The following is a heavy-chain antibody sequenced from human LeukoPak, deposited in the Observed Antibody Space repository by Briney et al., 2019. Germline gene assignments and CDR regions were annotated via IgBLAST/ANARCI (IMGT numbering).Heavy chain of an antibody. CDR3: ARDALGSSSWYVWFDP. D-gene: IGHD6-13*01. CDR1: GYTFTSYD. V-gene: IGHV1-8*03. CDR2: MNPNSGNT. J-gene: IGHJ5*02. Sequence: GASVKVSCKASGYTFTSYDINWVRQATGQGLEWMGWMNPNSGNTGYAQKFQGGVTITRNTSISTAYMELSSLRSEDTAVYYCARDALGSSSWYVWFDPWGQGTLVTVSS.